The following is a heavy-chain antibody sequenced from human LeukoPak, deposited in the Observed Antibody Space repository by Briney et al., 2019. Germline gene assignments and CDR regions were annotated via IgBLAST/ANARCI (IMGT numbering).Heavy chain of an antibody. Sequence: PGGSLRLSCAASGFAFSNYWMSWVRQAPGKGLQWVANIHQDGSEKYYVDSVKGRFSISRDNAKNLLYLQMNSLRDEDTAVYYCARDRIEMAPYGGYFDYWGQGTLVTVSS. CDR1: GFAFSNYW. V-gene: IGHV3-7*01. CDR2: IHQDGSEK. D-gene: IGHD5-24*01. CDR3: ARDRIEMAPYGGYFDY. J-gene: IGHJ4*02.